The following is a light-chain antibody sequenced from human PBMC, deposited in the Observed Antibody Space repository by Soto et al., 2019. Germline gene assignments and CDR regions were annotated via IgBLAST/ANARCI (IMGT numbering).Light chain of an antibody. CDR2: DVI. CDR3: SSYGGSNNLL. Sequence: QSVLTQPPSASGSPGQSVTISCTGTSSDIGGYDFVSWYQQYPGKAPKLMIYDVIKRPSGVPDRFSGSKSGNTASLTVSGLQADDEADYYCSSYGGSNNLLFGGGTKLTVL. J-gene: IGLJ2*01. CDR1: SSDIGGYDF. V-gene: IGLV2-8*01.